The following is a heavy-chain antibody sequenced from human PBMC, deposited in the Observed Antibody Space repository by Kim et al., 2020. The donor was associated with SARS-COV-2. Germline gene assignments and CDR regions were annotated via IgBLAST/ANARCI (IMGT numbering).Heavy chain of an antibody. D-gene: IGHD5-18*01. CDR2: INHSGST. Sequence: SETLSLTCAVYGGSFSGYYWSWIRQPPGKGLQWIGEINHSGSTNYNLSLKSGVTISLNTSKNQFSMKLSSVTAADTAVYYCARAKRGGYSYGRYWYFDLWGRGTLVTVSS. CDR3: ARAKRGGYSYGRYWYFDL. CDR1: GGSFSGYY. J-gene: IGHJ2*01. V-gene: IGHV4-34*01.